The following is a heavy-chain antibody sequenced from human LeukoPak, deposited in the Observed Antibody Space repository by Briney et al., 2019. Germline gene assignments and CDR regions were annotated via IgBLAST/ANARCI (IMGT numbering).Heavy chain of an antibody. CDR3: ARGGITGTTRGPTRLNDAFDI. CDR2: INPNSGGT. CDR1: GYTFTGYY. Sequence: ASVKVSCKASGYTFTGYYMHRVRQAPGQGLEWMGWINPNSGGTNYAQKFQGWVTMTRDTSISTAYMELSRLRSDDTAVYYCARGGITGTTRGPTRLNDAFDIWGQGTMVTVSS. J-gene: IGHJ3*02. D-gene: IGHD1-20*01. V-gene: IGHV1-2*04.